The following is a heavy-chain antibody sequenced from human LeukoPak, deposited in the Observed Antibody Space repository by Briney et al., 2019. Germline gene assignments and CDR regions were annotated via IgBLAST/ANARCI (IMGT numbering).Heavy chain of an antibody. CDR3: ARGSRGTYYDFWSGYDVPHHYFDY. CDR1: GGSFSGYY. V-gene: IGHV4-34*01. CDR2: INHSGST. J-gene: IGHJ4*02. D-gene: IGHD3-3*01. Sequence: PSETLSLTCAVYGGSFSGYYWSWIRQPPGKGLEWIGEINHSGSTNYNPSLKSRVTISVDTSKNQFSLKLSSVTAADTAVYYCARGSRGTYYDFWSGYDVPHHYFDYWGQGTLVTVSS.